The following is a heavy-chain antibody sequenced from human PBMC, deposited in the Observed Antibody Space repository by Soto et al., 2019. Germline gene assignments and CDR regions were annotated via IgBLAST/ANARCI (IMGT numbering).Heavy chain of an antibody. Sequence: QVQLVQSGAEVRKPGASVKVSCKASGYTFTSYGITWVRQAPGQGLEWLGWISGYNGNTNYAQKLQGRVTMTTDTATSTGYMELRSLRSDDTAVYYCAYLAYFGGRSFDYWGQGTLVTVSS. J-gene: IGHJ4*02. CDR1: GYTFTSYG. V-gene: IGHV1-18*01. CDR3: AYLAYFGGRSFDY. CDR2: ISGYNGNT. D-gene: IGHD2-21*01.